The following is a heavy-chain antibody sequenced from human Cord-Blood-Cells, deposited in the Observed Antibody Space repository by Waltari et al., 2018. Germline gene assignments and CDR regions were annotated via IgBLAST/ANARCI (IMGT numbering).Heavy chain of an antibody. D-gene: IGHD7-27*01. CDR2: IYYRGST. V-gene: IGHV4-39*01. CDR1: GGSISSSSYY. J-gene: IGHJ3*02. CDR3: ARLPDPEELGMGTFDI. Sequence: QLQLQESGPGLVKPSETLSLTCTVSGGSISSSSYYWGWIRQPPGKGLEWIGSIYYRGSTYYNPALKSRVTISVDTSKNQVSLKLSSGTAADTAVYYCARLPDPEELGMGTFDIWGQGTMVTVSS.